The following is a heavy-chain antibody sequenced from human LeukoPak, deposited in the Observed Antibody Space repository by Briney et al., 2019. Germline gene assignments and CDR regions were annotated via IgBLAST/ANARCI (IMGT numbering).Heavy chain of an antibody. CDR1: GFTFSSYS. V-gene: IGHV3-21*04. D-gene: IGHD2/OR15-2a*01. Sequence: KPGGSLRLSCAASGFTFSSYSMNWVRQAPGKGLEWVSSISSISSYIYYADSVKGRFTISRDNSKNTLYLQMNSLRAEDTAVYYCAKDTSMEVLVFDIWGQGTMVTVSS. J-gene: IGHJ3*02. CDR3: AKDTSMEVLVFDI. CDR2: ISSISSYI.